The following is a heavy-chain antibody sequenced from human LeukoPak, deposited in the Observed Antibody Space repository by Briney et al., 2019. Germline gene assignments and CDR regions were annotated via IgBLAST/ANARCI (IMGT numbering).Heavy chain of an antibody. V-gene: IGHV3-33*01. Sequence: PGRSLPHSFAASGFTFSSYGMHWVRQAPGKGLEWVAVIWYDGSNKYYADSVKGRFTISRDNSKNTLYLQMNSLRAEDTAVYYCARDSCDGDCLDYWGQGTLVTVSS. J-gene: IGHJ4*02. CDR3: ARDSCDGDCLDY. CDR1: GFTFSSYG. D-gene: IGHD2-21*01. CDR2: IWYDGSNK.